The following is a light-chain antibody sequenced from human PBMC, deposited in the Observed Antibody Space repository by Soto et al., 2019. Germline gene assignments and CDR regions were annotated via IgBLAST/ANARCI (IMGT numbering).Light chain of an antibody. Sequence: QSVLTQPASVSGSPGQSITISCTGTSSDVGGYNYVSWYQQHPDKAPKLMIYEVTNRPSGVSFRFSGSKSGITASLTISGLQPEDEADYYCSSYTSTSTLYVFGTGTKVTVL. CDR2: EVT. CDR3: SSYTSTSTLYV. CDR1: SSDVGGYNY. V-gene: IGLV2-14*01. J-gene: IGLJ1*01.